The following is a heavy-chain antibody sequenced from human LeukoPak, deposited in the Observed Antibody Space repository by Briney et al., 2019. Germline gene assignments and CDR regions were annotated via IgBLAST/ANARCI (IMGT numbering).Heavy chain of an antibody. Sequence: PGGSLRLSCAASGFIVSSMYMSWVRQAPGKGLEWVSVIYGDVTTSYADSVKGRFTISRDTSKNMVYLQMNNLRVEDTAVYYCARDGSAGAIEYWGQGTLVTVSS. CDR3: ARDGSAGAIEY. D-gene: IGHD1-1*01. J-gene: IGHJ4*02. V-gene: IGHV3-53*05. CDR1: GFIVSSMY. CDR2: IYGDVTT.